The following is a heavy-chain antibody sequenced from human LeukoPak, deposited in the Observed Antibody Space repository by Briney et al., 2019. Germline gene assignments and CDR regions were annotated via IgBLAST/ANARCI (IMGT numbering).Heavy chain of an antibody. CDR2: ISGGGGST. Sequence: GGSLRLSCAASGFTFSSYVMSWVRQAPGKGLEWVSGISGGGGSTYYADSVKGRFTVSRDNSKNTLYLQVNSLRAEDTAVYYCARKFGSYYSDYWRQGTLVTVSS. J-gene: IGHJ4*02. CDR3: ARKFGSYYSDY. CDR1: GFTFSSYV. V-gene: IGHV3-23*01. D-gene: IGHD1-26*01.